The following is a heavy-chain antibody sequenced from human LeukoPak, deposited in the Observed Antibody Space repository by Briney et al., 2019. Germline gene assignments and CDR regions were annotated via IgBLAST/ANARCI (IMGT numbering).Heavy chain of an antibody. CDR3: ARDGYYDSSGYAVDL. CDR2: IYYSGST. CDR1: GGSISSGDYY. Sequence: SQTLSLTCPVSGGSISSGDYYWSWIRQPPGKGLEWIGYIYYSGSTYYNPSLKSRVTISVDTSKNQFSLKLSSVTAADTAVYYCARDGYYDSSGYAVDLWGRGTLVTVSS. V-gene: IGHV4-30-4*01. D-gene: IGHD3-22*01. J-gene: IGHJ2*01.